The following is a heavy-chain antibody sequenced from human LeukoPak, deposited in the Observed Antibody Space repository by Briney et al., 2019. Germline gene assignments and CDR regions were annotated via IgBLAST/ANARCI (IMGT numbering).Heavy chain of an antibody. Sequence: PSETLSLTCTVSGGSISSSSYYWGWLRQPPGKGLEWIGSIYYSGSTYYNPSLKSRVTISADTSKNQFSLKLSSVTAADTAVYYCARHRYGSGSYPNYWGQGTLVTVSS. J-gene: IGHJ4*02. CDR1: GGSISSSSYY. CDR2: IYYSGST. V-gene: IGHV4-39*01. CDR3: ARHRYGSGSYPNY. D-gene: IGHD3-10*01.